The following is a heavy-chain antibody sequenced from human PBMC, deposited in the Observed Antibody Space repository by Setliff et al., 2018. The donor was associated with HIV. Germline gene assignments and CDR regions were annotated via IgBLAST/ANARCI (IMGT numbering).Heavy chain of an antibody. CDR3: ATRVYYYDSNKVLREEGFDP. Sequence: PSETLSLPCTLSGGSASNSRYYWAWIRQPPGKGLEYIGSIYYNEKTYYSPSLKGPVTISVDTSKNQFSLNLTSVTPADTAVYFCATRVYYYDSNKVLREEGFDPWGQGTLVTVSS. CDR2: IYYNEKT. D-gene: IGHD3-22*01. CDR1: GGSASNSRYY. V-gene: IGHV4-39*01. J-gene: IGHJ5*02.